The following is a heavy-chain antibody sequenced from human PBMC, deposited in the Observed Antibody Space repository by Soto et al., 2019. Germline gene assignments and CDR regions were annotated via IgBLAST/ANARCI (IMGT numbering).Heavy chain of an antibody. Sequence: EVQLLESGGDLAQPGGSLRLICAASGFTFSNYAMTWVRQSPGKGLEWVSTITSAGSTFYGDTVKGRFTISRDNSKSTLYLQMNSLGAEDTAVYYCAKTDKFHPKSSGWANRFDSWGQGTLVTVSS. J-gene: IGHJ4*02. CDR1: GFTFSNYA. CDR3: AKTDKFHPKSSGWANRFDS. CDR2: ITSAGST. D-gene: IGHD6-19*01. V-gene: IGHV3-23*01.